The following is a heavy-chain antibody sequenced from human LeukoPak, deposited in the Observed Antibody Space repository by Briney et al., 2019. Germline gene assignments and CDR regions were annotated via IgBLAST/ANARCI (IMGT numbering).Heavy chain of an antibody. CDR3: TRDGYDSSGSLFDY. J-gene: IGHJ4*02. D-gene: IGHD3-22*01. CDR2: IRSKAYGGTT. CDR1: GFTFGDYA. Sequence: PGGSLRLSCTASGFTFGDYAMSWVRQAPGKGLEWVGFIRSKAYGGTTEYAASVKGRFTISRDDSKSIAYLQMNSLKTEDTAVYYCTRDGYDSSGSLFDYWGQGILVTVSS. V-gene: IGHV3-49*04.